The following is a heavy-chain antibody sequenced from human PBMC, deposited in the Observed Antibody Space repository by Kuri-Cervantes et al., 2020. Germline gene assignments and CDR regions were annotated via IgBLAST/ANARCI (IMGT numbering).Heavy chain of an antibody. CDR1: GGSFSGYY. CDR2: INHSGST. D-gene: IGHD3-22*01. V-gene: IGHV4-34*01. Sequence: SQTLSLTCAVYGGSFSGYYWSWIRQPPGKGLEWIGEINHSGSTNYNPSLKSRVTISVDTSKNQFSLKLSSVTAADTAVYYCARRRRTMIAVVIPWFDPWGQGTLVTVSS. CDR3: ARRRRTMIAVVIPWFDP. J-gene: IGHJ5*02.